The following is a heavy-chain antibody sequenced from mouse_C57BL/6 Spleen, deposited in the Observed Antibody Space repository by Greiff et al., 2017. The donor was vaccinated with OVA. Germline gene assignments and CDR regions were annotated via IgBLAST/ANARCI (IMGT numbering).Heavy chain of an antibody. D-gene: IGHD1-1*01. CDR1: GYTFTDYY. CDR2: INPNNGGT. Sequence: VQLQQSGPELVKPGASVKISCKASGYTFTDYYMNWVKQSHGKSLEWIGDINPNNGGTSYNQKFKGKATLTVDKSSSTAYMELRSLTSEDSAVYYCARLDYGSSEDYWGQGTSVTVSS. J-gene: IGHJ4*01. CDR3: ARLDYGSSEDY. V-gene: IGHV1-26*01.